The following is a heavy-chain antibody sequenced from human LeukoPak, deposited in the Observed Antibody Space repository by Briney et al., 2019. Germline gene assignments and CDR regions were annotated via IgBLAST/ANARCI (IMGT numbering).Heavy chain of an antibody. CDR1: GYTFTSYY. Sequence: ASVKVSCKASGYTFTSYYMPWVRQAPGHGLEWRGIIIPRGGNTSYAQNFQGRVTMTRDMSTRTVYMELSSLRSEDTAVYYCARAPSYYHDSSGYEHDAFDIWGQGTMVTVSS. V-gene: IGHV1-46*01. J-gene: IGHJ3*02. CDR2: IIPRGGNT. CDR3: ARAPSYYHDSSGYEHDAFDI. D-gene: IGHD3-22*01.